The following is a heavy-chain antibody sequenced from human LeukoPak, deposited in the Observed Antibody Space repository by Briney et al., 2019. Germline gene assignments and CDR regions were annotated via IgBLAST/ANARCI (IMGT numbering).Heavy chain of an antibody. D-gene: IGHD3-3*01. Sequence: TSETLSLTCAVYGGSLSGSYWSWIRQPPGKGLEWIGEINHSGSANYNPSLKSRVTLSIVKSKNQFSLNLNSVTAADTAVYYCARARRDSGYYKVDYWGQGTLVTVSS. CDR2: INHSGSA. CDR1: GGSLSGSY. CDR3: ARARRDSGYYKVDY. V-gene: IGHV4-34*01. J-gene: IGHJ4*02.